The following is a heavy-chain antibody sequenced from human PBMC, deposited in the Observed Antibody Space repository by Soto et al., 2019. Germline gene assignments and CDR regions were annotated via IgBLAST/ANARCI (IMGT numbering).Heavy chain of an antibody. J-gene: IGHJ1*01. CDR1: GGSFSGYY. CDR2: INHSGST. V-gene: IGHV4-34*01. Sequence: SETLSLTCAVYGGSFSGYYWRWIRQPPGKGLDWIGEINHSGSTNYNPSLKSRVTISVDTSKNQFSLKLSSVTAADTAVYYCARGGRRRYCSGGSCYSDEYFQHWGQGTLVTVS. CDR3: ARGGRRRYCSGGSCYSDEYFQH. D-gene: IGHD2-15*01.